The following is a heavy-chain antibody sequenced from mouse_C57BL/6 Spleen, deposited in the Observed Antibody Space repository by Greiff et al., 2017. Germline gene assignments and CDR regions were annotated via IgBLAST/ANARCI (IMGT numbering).Heavy chain of an antibody. CDR2: ISSGSSTI. CDR1: GFTFSDYG. D-gene: IGHD4-1*01. J-gene: IGHJ3*01. V-gene: IGHV5-17*01. Sequence: EVKLMESGGGLVKPGGSLKLSCAASGFTFSDYGMHWVRQAPEKGLEWVAYISSGSSTIYYADTVKGGFTIYRDKAKNTLFLQMTSLRSEDTAMYYCARPQTGTEFAYWGQGTLVTVSA. CDR3: ARPQTGTEFAY.